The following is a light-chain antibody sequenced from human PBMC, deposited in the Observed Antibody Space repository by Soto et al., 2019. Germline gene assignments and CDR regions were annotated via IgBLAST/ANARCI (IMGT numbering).Light chain of an antibody. Sequence: EIVLTQSPGTLSLSPGERATLSCRASQSVSSTYLAWYQQKPGQPPRLLIYCASSRATGIPDRFSGSGSGTDFTLTITRLESEDFAVYYCQQYGSSPVTFGQGTRLDIK. J-gene: IGKJ5*01. V-gene: IGKV3-20*01. CDR2: CAS. CDR3: QQYGSSPVT. CDR1: QSVSSTY.